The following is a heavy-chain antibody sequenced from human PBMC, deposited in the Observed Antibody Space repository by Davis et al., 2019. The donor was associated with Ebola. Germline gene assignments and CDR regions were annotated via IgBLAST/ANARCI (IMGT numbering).Heavy chain of an antibody. V-gene: IGHV3-7*03. CDR1: GFTFSSYW. CDR3: ARDLLRYSSGWSFDY. CDR2: IKQDGSEK. D-gene: IGHD6-19*01. J-gene: IGHJ4*02. Sequence: GESLKISCAASGFTFSSYWMSWVRQAPGKGLEWVANIKQDGSEKYYVDSVKGRFTISRDNAKNSLYLQMNSLRAEDTAVYYCARDLLRYSSGWSFDYWGQGTLVTVSS.